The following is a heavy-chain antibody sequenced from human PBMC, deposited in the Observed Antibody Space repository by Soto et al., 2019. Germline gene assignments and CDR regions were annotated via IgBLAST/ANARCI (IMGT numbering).Heavy chain of an antibody. J-gene: IGHJ4*02. V-gene: IGHV3-64*01. CDR1: GFPFSGYD. Sequence: EVQLVESGGGLVQPGGSLRISCAASGFPFSGYDMHWVRQAPGKGLEYVSGINSHGSTTYYANSVKGRFTISRDNSKTTLYLQMGSLRAEDMAVYYCATDSSGYNFFNFESWGQGTQVTVSS. D-gene: IGHD5-12*01. CDR2: INSHGSTT. CDR3: ATDSSGYNFFNFES.